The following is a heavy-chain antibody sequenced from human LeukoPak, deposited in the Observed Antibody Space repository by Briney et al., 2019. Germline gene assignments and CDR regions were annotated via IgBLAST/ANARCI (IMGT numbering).Heavy chain of an antibody. D-gene: IGHD5-12*01. CDR1: GGSISSSSYY. J-gene: IGHJ6*02. CDR2: AYYSGST. Sequence: KPSETLSLTCTVSGGSISSSSYYWGWIRQPPGKGLEWIGSAYYSGSTYHNPSLKSRVTISVDTSKNQFSLKLSSVTAADTAVYYCARGGSGYDSFYYYGMDVWGQGTTVTVSS. V-gene: IGHV4-39*07. CDR3: ARGGSGYDSFYYYGMDV.